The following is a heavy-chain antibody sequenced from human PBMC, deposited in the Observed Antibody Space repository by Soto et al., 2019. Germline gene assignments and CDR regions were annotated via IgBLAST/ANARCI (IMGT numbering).Heavy chain of an antibody. CDR3: AKIANYDFWSGYSRNYGMHV. V-gene: IGHV3-23*01. Sequence: EVQLLESGGGLVQPGGSLRLSCAASGFTFSSYAMSWVRQAPGKGLEWVSAISGSGGSTYYADSVKGRFTISRDNSKNTLYLQMNTLRAEDTAVYYCAKIANYDFWSGYSRNYGMHVWGQGTTVTVSS. CDR1: GFTFSSYA. J-gene: IGHJ6*02. CDR2: ISGSGGST. D-gene: IGHD3-3*01.